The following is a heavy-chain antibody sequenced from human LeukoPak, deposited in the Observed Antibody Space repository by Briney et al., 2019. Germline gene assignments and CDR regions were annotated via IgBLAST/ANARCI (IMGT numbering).Heavy chain of an antibody. J-gene: IGHJ5*02. CDR1: GYSISSGYF. D-gene: IGHD6-13*01. CDR2: IYHSGST. Sequence: PSETLSLTCTVSGYSISSGYFWGWIRQPPGKELEWIGSIYHSGSTSYNPSLKSRLTISVDTSKNQFSLKLNFVTAADTAMYYCARMFRSSWYINWFDPWGQGTLVTVSS. CDR3: ARMFRSSWYINWFDP. V-gene: IGHV4-38-2*02.